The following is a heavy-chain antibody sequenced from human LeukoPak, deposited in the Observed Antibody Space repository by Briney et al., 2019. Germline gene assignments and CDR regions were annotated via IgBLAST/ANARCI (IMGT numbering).Heavy chain of an antibody. J-gene: IGHJ4*02. CDR3: ARLNDFWSGFLKFYFDP. CDR1: GYTFTSNW. V-gene: IGHV5-51*01. Sequence: GESLRISCKTSGYTFTSNWIGWVRQMPGKGLEWVGVIYPGDSDVRYSPSFQGQVTISADKSISTTYLQWSGLKASDTAIYYCARLNDFWSGFLKFYFDPWGQGTLVTVSS. D-gene: IGHD3-3*01. CDR2: IYPGDSDV.